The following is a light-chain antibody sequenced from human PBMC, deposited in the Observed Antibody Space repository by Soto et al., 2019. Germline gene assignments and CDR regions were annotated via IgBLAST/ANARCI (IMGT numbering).Light chain of an antibody. J-gene: IGLJ1*01. Sequence: QSALTQPASVSGSPGQSMTISCTGTSSDVGGYNYVSWYQQHPGKAPKLMIFDVSDRPSGVSNRFSGSKSGNTASLTISGLQADDEADYYCSSHTTSSTRVFGTGTKVTVL. CDR3: SSHTTSSTRV. V-gene: IGLV2-14*01. CDR2: DVS. CDR1: SSDVGGYNY.